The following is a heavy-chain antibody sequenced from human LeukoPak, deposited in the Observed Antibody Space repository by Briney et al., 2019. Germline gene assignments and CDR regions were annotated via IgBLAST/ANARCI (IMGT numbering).Heavy chain of an antibody. J-gene: IGHJ3*02. Sequence: EPVRLLRAASGFTFSDYYMSWLRQPPGKDLAGMGHIYYIGSTNYNPSLKSRVTISVDTSNNKFSLKLTSLTAADTAVYYCVRHLSAGRPAFDIWGQGTMSPSLQ. CDR3: VRHLSAGRPAFDI. CDR2: IYYIGST. D-gene: IGHD2-15*01. CDR1: GFTFSDYY. V-gene: IGHV4-59*08.